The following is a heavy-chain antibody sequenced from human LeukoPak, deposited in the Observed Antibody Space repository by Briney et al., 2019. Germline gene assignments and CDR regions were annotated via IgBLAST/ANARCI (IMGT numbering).Heavy chain of an antibody. CDR2: NSAYNGNT. D-gene: IGHD3-22*01. Sequence: GASVKVSCKASGYTFTSYGISWVRQAPGQGLEWMGWNSAYNGNTNYAQKLQGRVTMTTDTSTSTAYMELRSLRSDDTAVYYCARATYYYDSSGYYHPGYFDYWGQGTLVTVSS. CDR3: ARATYYYDSSGYYHPGYFDY. J-gene: IGHJ4*02. CDR1: GYTFTSYG. V-gene: IGHV1-18*01.